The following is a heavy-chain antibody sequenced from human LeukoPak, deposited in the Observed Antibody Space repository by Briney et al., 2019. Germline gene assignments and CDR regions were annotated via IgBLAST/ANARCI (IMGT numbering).Heavy chain of an antibody. Sequence: GASVKVSCKASGYTFTSYYMHWVRQAPGQGLEWMGIINPSGGSTSYAQKFQGRVTMTRDMSTSTVYMELSSLRSEDTAVYYCARCSRDGYNLAFCDAFDIWGQGTMVTVSS. V-gene: IGHV1-46*01. D-gene: IGHD5-24*01. CDR2: INPSGGST. J-gene: IGHJ3*02. CDR3: ARCSRDGYNLAFCDAFDI. CDR1: GYTFTSYY.